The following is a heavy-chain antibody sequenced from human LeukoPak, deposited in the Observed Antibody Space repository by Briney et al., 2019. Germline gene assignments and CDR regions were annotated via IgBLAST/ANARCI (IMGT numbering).Heavy chain of an antibody. J-gene: IGHJ4*02. Sequence: SETLSLTCAVYGGSFSGYYWSWIRQHPGKGLEWIGYIYYSGSTYYNPSLKSRVTISVDTSKNQFSLKLSSVTAADTAVYYCARDGATDYYDSSGYVPFDYWGQGILVTVSS. CDR1: GGSFSGYY. V-gene: IGHV4-31*11. D-gene: IGHD3-22*01. CDR3: ARDGATDYYDSSGYVPFDY. CDR2: IYYSGST.